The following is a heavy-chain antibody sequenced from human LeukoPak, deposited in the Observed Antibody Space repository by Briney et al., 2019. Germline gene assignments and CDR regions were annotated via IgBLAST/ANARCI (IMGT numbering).Heavy chain of an antibody. V-gene: IGHV1-46*01. Sequence: ASVKVSCKASGYTFTSYGISWVRQAPGQGLEWMGIINPSGGSTSYAQKFQGRVTMTRDMSTSTVYMELSSLRSEDTAVYYCATMGNSYGHWGQGTLVTVSS. CDR2: INPSGGST. CDR1: GYTFTSYG. J-gene: IGHJ4*02. D-gene: IGHD5-18*01. CDR3: ATMGNSYGH.